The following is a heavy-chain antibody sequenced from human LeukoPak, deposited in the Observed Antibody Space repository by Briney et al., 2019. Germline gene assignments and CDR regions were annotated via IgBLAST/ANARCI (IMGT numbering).Heavy chain of an antibody. Sequence: GGSLRLSCAASGFTFSSYAMSWVRQAPGKGLEWVSAISGSGGSTYYADSVKGRFTISRDNAKNSLYLQMNSLRAEDTAVYYCASYSGSYSGRYYYYMDVWGKGTTVTVSS. CDR1: GFTFSSYA. CDR2: ISGSGGST. J-gene: IGHJ6*03. D-gene: IGHD1-26*01. V-gene: IGHV3-23*01. CDR3: ASYSGSYSGRYYYYMDV.